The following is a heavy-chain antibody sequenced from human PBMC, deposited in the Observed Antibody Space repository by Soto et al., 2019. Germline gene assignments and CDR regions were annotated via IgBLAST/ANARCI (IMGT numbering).Heavy chain of an antibody. CDR2: IWHNGKNK. J-gene: IGHJ4*02. CDR3: AGDPGQGEAMDY. Sequence: QVQVVESGGGVVQPGRSLRLSCATSGFAFSNFGMHWVRQVPGKGLEWVAVIWHNGKNKDYADYSKGRFTISRDNSKNVLYLEMNSQRVEDWAIYYCAGDPGQGEAMDYWGQGTLVTVSS. CDR1: GFAFSNFG. V-gene: IGHV3-33*04.